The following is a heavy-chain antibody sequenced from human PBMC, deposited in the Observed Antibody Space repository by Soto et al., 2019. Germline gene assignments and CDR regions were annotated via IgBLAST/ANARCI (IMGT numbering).Heavy chain of an antibody. Sequence: GGSLRLSCAASGFTFSSYDMHWVRQPTGKGLEWVSAIGIARDTYYPDSVKGRFTISRENARNSVYLQMNGLRAEDTAVYYCARGTRGYNYGYNDYWGQGTLVTVSS. CDR1: GFTFSSYD. CDR3: ARGTRGYNYGYNDY. D-gene: IGHD5-18*01. CDR2: IGIARDT. V-gene: IGHV3-13*01. J-gene: IGHJ4*02.